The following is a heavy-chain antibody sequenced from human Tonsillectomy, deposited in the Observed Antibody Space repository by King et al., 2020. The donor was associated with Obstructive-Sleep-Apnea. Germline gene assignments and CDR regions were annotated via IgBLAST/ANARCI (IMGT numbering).Heavy chain of an antibody. D-gene: IGHD3-22*01. CDR1: GFSFTKAW. J-gene: IGHJ4*02. CDR3: TPEALDGSDNYYRGGLDY. V-gene: IGHV3-15*01. CDR2: IRSKIDGGPT. Sequence: QLVQSGGRLVKPGGSLRLSCTASGFSFTKAWMTWVRQAPGRGLEWVGRIRSKIDGGPTEYATPVDGRFTISRDDSKNTLYLQMSSLRSDDTAVYYCTPEALDGSDNYYRGGLDYWGQGTLVTVSS.